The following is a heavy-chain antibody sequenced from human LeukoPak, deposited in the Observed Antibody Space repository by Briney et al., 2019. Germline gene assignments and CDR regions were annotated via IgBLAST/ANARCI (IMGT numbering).Heavy chain of an antibody. Sequence: SVKVSCKASGGTFSSYAISWVRQAPGQGLEWMGGIIPIFGTANYAQKFQGRVTITADESTSTAYMELSSLRSEDAAVYYCARVRQYYGSGSHYYYYYMDVWGKGTTVTVSS. J-gene: IGHJ6*03. V-gene: IGHV1-69*13. CDR1: GGTFSSYA. CDR3: ARVRQYYGSGSHYYYYYMDV. D-gene: IGHD3-10*01. CDR2: IIPIFGTA.